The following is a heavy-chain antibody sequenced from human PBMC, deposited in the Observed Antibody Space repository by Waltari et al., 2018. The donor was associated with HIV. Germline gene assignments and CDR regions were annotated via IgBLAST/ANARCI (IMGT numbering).Heavy chain of an antibody. CDR2: ISGSGTDR. V-gene: IGHV3-23*01. Sequence: EVQLFESGGGLVQPGGSLRLSCAAPGPTFSNNAMNWARQAPGKGLEWVSGISGSGTDRYYAGSVKGRFTISRDNSKNNLFLQMNSLRAEDTAVYYCTGGFTHVSDYWGQGTLVTVSS. D-gene: IGHD5-12*01. J-gene: IGHJ4*02. CDR3: TGGFTHVSDY. CDR1: GPTFSNNA.